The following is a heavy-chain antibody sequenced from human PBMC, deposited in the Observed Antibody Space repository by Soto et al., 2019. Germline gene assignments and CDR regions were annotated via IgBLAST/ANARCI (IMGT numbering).Heavy chain of an antibody. J-gene: IGHJ6*02. V-gene: IGHV2-5*08. CDR1: GFSLSTSGMC. CDR3: VHSRCGGDCLQSYSSHYYYGLDV. CDR2: IYWDNDK. Sequence: SGPTLVNPTQTLTLTCTFSGFSLSTSGMCVSWIRQPPGKALEWLALIYWDNDKRYSPSLMSRLTITKDTSKNQVVLTMTNMDPVDAATYYCVHSRCGGDCLQSYSSHYYYGLDVWGQGTTVTVSS. D-gene: IGHD2-21*02.